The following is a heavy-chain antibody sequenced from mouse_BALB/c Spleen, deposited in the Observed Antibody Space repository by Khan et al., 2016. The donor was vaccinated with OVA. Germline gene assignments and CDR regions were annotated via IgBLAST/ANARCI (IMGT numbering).Heavy chain of an antibody. Sequence: EVELVESGGGLVKPGGSLKLSCAASGFTFSDYYMYWVRQTPEKRLEWVATISDGGSYTYYPDSVSGRFTISRDDAKNNLYLQMNSLKSEDTAMYNCARGYYGDPLAYWGQGTLVTVSA. CDR3: ARGYYGDPLAY. J-gene: IGHJ3*01. D-gene: IGHD2-13*01. V-gene: IGHV5-4*02. CDR2: ISDGGSYT. CDR1: GFTFSDYY.